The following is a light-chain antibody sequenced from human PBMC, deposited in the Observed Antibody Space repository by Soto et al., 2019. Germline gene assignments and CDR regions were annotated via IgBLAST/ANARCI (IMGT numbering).Light chain of an antibody. V-gene: IGKV3-15*01. CDR3: QQYNNWPNT. CDR1: QSVSSN. CDR2: GAS. J-gene: IGKJ1*01. Sequence: IVITQSPATLSVSPGERATLSCRASQSVSSNLAWYQQKPGQAPRLLIYGASTRATGIPARFSGSGSGTEFTLTISSLQSEDFEVYYCQQYNNWPNTFGQGTKV.